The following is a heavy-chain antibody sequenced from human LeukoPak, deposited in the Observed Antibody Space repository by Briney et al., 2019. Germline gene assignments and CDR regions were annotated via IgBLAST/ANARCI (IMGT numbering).Heavy chain of an antibody. CDR1: GGSISSSSYY. Sequence: SETLSLTCTVSGGSISSSSYYWGWIRQPPGKGLEWIGSIYYSGSTYYNPSLKSRVTISVDTSKNQFSLKLSSVTAADTAVYYCARDLFGKLDYWGQGTLVTVSS. CDR2: IYYSGST. V-gene: IGHV4-39*07. CDR3: ARDLFGKLDY. J-gene: IGHJ4*02. D-gene: IGHD3-10*02.